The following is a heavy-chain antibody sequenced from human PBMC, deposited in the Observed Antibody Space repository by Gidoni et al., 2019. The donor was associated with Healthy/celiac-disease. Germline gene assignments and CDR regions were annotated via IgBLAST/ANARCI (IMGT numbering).Heavy chain of an antibody. V-gene: IGHV3-21*01. CDR1: GCTFSSYS. CDR3: AREFIAPYYHYYYMDV. J-gene: IGHJ6*03. Sequence: EVHLVESGGGLVKPGGSLRLSCAASGCTFSSYSMNWVRQAPGKGLGWVSSMSSSSSYIYYADSVKGRFTISRDNAKNSLYLQMNSLRAEDTAVYYCAREFIAPYYHYYYMDVWGKGTTVTVSS. CDR2: MSSSSSYI.